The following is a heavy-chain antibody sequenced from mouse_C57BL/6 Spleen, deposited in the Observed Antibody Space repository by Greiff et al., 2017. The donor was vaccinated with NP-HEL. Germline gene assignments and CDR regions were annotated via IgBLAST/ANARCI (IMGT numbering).Heavy chain of an antibody. Sequence: EVQLVESGGGLVQPGGSMKLSCVASGFTFSNYWMNWVRQSPEKGLEWVAQIRLKSDNYATHYAESVKGRFTISRDDSKSSVYLQMNNLRAEDTGIYYCTSLGWLLRHFDYWGQGTTLTVSS. CDR1: GFTFSNYW. D-gene: IGHD2-3*01. CDR2: IRLKSDNYAT. J-gene: IGHJ2*01. CDR3: TSLGWLLRHFDY. V-gene: IGHV6-3*01.